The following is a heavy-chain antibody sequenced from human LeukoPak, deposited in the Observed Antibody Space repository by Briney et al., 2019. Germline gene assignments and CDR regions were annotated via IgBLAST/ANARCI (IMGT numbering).Heavy chain of an antibody. CDR3: ARGRIHYGSGSYGVY. V-gene: IGHV1-69*15. CDR1: GGTFSSYA. CDR2: IIPIFGTA. Sequence: ASVKVSCKASGGTFSSYAISWVRQAPGQGLEWMGRIIPIFGTANYAQKFQGRVTITADESTSTAYMELSSLRSEDTAVYYCARGRIHYGSGSYGVYWGQGTLVTVSS. J-gene: IGHJ4*02. D-gene: IGHD3-10*01.